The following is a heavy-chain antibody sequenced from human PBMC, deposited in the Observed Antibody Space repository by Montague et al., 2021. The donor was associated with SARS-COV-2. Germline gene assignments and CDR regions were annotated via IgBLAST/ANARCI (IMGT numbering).Heavy chain of an antibody. CDR3: TRLGWGYSDGLDY. CDR2: IKQDGSEK. CDR1: GFTFSSYW. D-gene: IGHD5-18*01. J-gene: IGHJ4*02. V-gene: IGHV3-7*01. Sequence: SLRLSCAASGFTFSSYWMGWVRQAPGKGLEWVANIKQDGSEKYYVDSVKGRFSISRDNAKNSLYLQMSSLRAEDTAMYYCTRLGWGYSDGLDYWGQGTLVTVSS.